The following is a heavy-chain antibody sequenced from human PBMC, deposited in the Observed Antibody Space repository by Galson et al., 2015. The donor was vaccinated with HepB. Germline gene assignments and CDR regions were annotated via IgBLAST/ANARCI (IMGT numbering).Heavy chain of an antibody. D-gene: IGHD5-24*01. CDR2: IIPIFGTA. J-gene: IGHJ4*02. CDR1: GGTFSSYA. CDR3: ARGVLASLERWLQSALDY. V-gene: IGHV1-69*13. Sequence: SVKVSCKASGGTFSSYAISWVRQAPGQGLEWMGGIIPIFGTANYAQKFQGRVTITADESTSTAYMELSSLRSEDTAVYYCARGVLASLERWLQSALDYWGQGTLVTVSS.